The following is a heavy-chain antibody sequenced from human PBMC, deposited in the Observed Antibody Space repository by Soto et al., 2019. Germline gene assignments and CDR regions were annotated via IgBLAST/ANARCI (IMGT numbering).Heavy chain of an antibody. J-gene: IGHJ5*02. CDR2: IYYSGST. D-gene: IGHD6-13*01. CDR3: ARAAGDANNWFDP. Sequence: TSETLSLTCTVSGGSIRSYYWSWIRQPPGKGLEWIGYIYYSGSTNYNPSLKSRVTISVDTSKNQFSLKLSSVTAADTAVYYCARAAGDANNWFDPWGQGTLVTVSS. CDR1: GGSIRSYY. V-gene: IGHV4-59*01.